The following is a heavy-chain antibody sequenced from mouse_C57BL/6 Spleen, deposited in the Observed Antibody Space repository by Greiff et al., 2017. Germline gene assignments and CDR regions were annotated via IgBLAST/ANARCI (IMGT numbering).Heavy chain of an antibody. V-gene: IGHV1-64*01. Sequence: QVQLQQPGAELVKPGASVKLSCKASGYTFTSYWMHWVKQRPGQGLEWIGMIHPNSGSTNYNEKFKSKATLTVDKSSSTAYMQLSSLTSEDSAVXYCARPTVVATRYFDVWGTGTTVTVSS. CDR2: IHPNSGST. J-gene: IGHJ1*03. D-gene: IGHD1-1*01. CDR1: GYTFTSYW. CDR3: ARPTVVATRYFDV.